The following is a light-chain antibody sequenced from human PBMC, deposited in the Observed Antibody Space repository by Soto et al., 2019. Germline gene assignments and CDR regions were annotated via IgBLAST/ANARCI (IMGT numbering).Light chain of an antibody. CDR2: DVT. Sequence: QSALTQPASVSGSPGQSITISCTGTSHDVGAYNYVSWYQQHPGKAPKLMVYDVTNRPSGVSDRFSGSKSGNTASLTISGLQAEDEADYFCSSHSNITPYVFGTGTKVTVL. V-gene: IGLV2-14*01. CDR1: SHDVGAYNY. CDR3: SSHSNITPYV. J-gene: IGLJ1*01.